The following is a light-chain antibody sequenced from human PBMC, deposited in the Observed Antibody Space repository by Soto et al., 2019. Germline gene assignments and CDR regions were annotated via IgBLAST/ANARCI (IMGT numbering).Light chain of an antibody. CDR2: AAS. CDR1: QSVSTNS. CDR3: QQYGSSVLT. Sequence: EIVLTQSPDTLSLSPGERATLSCRASQSVSTNSLAWYRQKPGQAPRPLIYAASSRATGTPDRFSGSGSGTEFTLIISRLEPEDFAVYYCQQYGSSVLTFGGGTKVEIK. V-gene: IGKV3-20*01. J-gene: IGKJ4*01.